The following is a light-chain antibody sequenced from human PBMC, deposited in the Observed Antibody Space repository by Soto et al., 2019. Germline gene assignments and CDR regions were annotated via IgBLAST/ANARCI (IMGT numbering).Light chain of an antibody. CDR3: QQRSNWPPT. V-gene: IGKV3-11*01. CDR2: DAS. Sequence: EIVLAQSPDTLSLSRGEGASLSCRASQTVSNQLAWYQQKPGQAPRLLIYDASRRVTGIPARFSGSGSGTDFTLTISSLEPEDFAVYYCQQRSNWPPTFGQGTRLEIK. J-gene: IGKJ5*01. CDR1: QTVSNQ.